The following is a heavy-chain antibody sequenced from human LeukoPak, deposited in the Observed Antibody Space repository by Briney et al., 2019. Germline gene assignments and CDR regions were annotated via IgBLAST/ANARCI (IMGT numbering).Heavy chain of an antibody. CDR2: ISSNGGST. V-gene: IGHV3-64*01. Sequence: GGSPRLSCAASGFTFSSYAMHWVRQAPGKGLEYVSAISSNGGSTYYANSVKGRFTISRDNSKNTLYLQMGSLRAEDMAVYYCARAPYGGPTAYYYYGMDVWGQGTTVTVSS. D-gene: IGHD4/OR15-4a*01. J-gene: IGHJ6*02. CDR1: GFTFSSYA. CDR3: ARAPYGGPTAYYYYGMDV.